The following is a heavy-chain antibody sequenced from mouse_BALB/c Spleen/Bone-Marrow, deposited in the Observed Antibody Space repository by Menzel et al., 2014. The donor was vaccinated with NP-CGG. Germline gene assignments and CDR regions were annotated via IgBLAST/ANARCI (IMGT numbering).Heavy chain of an antibody. CDR2: IYPGDGDT. CDR3: ARNFPFDY. Sequence: QVQLQQPGAELARPGASVKLSCKASGYTFTSYWMQRVKQRPGQGLEWIGAIYPGDGDTGYTQKFKGKATLTADKSSTTAYMQLSSLTSEDSAVYYCARNFPFDYWGQGTTLTVSS. V-gene: IGHV1-87*01. CDR1: GYTFTSYW. J-gene: IGHJ2*01.